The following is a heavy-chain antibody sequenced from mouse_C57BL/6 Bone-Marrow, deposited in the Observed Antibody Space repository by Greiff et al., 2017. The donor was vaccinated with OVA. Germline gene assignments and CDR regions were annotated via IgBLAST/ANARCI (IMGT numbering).Heavy chain of an antibody. D-gene: IGHD2-10*02. V-gene: IGHV1-19*01. J-gene: IGHJ2*01. Sequence: EVQLVESGPVLVKPGASVKMSCKASGYTFTDYYMNWVKQSHGKSLEWIGVINPYNGGTSYNQKFKGKATLTVDKSSSTAYMELNSLTSEDSAVYYCARRVWDYWGQGTTLTVSS. CDR1: GYTFTDYY. CDR2: INPYNGGT. CDR3: ARRVWDY.